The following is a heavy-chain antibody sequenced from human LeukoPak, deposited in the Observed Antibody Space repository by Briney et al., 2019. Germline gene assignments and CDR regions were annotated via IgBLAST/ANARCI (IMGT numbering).Heavy chain of an antibody. Sequence: GGSLRLSCAASGFTFSSYSMNWVRQSPVKGLEWVSSITSTNTYINYADSVKGRFTISRDNAKNSLYLQMNSLRAEDTAVYFCARGYYYDSTFDYWGQGTLVTVSS. CDR1: GFTFSSYS. D-gene: IGHD3-22*01. CDR3: ARGYYYDSTFDY. J-gene: IGHJ4*02. CDR2: ITSTNTYI. V-gene: IGHV3-21*01.